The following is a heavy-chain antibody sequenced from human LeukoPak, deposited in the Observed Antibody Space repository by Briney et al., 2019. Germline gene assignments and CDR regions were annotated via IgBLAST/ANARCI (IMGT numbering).Heavy chain of an antibody. CDR1: GGSISSYY. J-gene: IGHJ4*02. CDR3: ARGAGDSSGPYYFDY. D-gene: IGHD3-22*01. CDR2: IYYSGST. Sequence: SETLSLTCTVSGGSISSYYWSWIRQPPGKGLEWIGYIYYSGSTNYNPSLKSRVTISVDTSENQFSLKLSSVTAADTAVYYCARGAGDSSGPYYFDYWGQGTLVTVSS. V-gene: IGHV4-59*08.